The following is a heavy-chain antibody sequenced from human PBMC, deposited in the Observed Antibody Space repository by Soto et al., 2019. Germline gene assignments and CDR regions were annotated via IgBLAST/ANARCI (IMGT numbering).Heavy chain of an antibody. D-gene: IGHD2-15*01. J-gene: IGHJ5*02. CDR1: GGSFSGYY. V-gene: IGHV4-34*01. CDR3: ARAGDIVVVVAANWFDP. CDR2: INHSGST. Sequence: QVQLQQWGAGLLKPSETLSLTCAVYGGSFSGYYWSWIRQPPGKGLEWIGEINHSGSTNYNPSLKSRVTLSVDTSKNQFSLKLSSVTAADTAVYYCARAGDIVVVVAANWFDPWGQGTLVTVSS.